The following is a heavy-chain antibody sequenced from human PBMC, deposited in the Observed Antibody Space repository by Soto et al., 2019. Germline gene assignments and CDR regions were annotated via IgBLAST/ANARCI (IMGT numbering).Heavy chain of an antibody. V-gene: IGHV4-30-2*01. CDR2: VSHSGTA. CDR3: ARIHCAQSSLVY. D-gene: IGHD2-21*01. CDR1: GGSIDSGAFS. J-gene: IGHJ4*02. Sequence: QLQLQESGSRLVKPSETLSLTCAVSGGSIDSGAFSLSWIRQPPGKGLEWIGYVSHSGTAYSIPSLNGRLSLSVDSSQTQFSLKLTYVTAAGSAFYCCARIHCAQSSLVYWGRGFLVTVSS.